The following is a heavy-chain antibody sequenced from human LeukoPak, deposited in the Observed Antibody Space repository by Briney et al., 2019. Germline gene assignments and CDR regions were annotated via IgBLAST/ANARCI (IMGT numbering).Heavy chain of an antibody. CDR3: ASTSSNSRSYGMDV. CDR2: IYPSGST. V-gene: IGHV4-4*07. D-gene: IGHD6-13*01. CDR1: DGSISSYY. Sequence: SETLSLTCTVSDGSISSYYWSWIRQPAGKGLEWIGRIYPSGSTNYNPSLKSRVTISVDTSKNQFSLKLSSVTAADTAVYYCASTSSNSRSYGMDVWGQGTTVTVSS. J-gene: IGHJ6*02.